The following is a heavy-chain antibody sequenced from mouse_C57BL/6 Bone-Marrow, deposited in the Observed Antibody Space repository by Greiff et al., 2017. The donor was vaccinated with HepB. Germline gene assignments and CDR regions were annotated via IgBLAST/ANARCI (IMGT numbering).Heavy chain of an antibody. Sequence: EVKLVESGGGLVKPGGSLKLSCAASGFTFSSYTMSWVRQTPEKRLEWVATISGGGGNTYYPDSVKGRFTSSRGNAKNTLYLQISSLRSEDTALYYCARQDGNSWFAYWGQGTLVTVSA. V-gene: IGHV5-9*01. D-gene: IGHD2-1*01. CDR2: ISGGGGNT. J-gene: IGHJ3*01. CDR1: GFTFSSYT. CDR3: ARQDGNSWFAY.